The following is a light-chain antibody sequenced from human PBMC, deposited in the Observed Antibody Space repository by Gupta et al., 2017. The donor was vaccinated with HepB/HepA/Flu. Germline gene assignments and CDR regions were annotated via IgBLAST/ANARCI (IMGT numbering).Light chain of an antibody. V-gene: IGLV1-44*01. CDR1: SSNIGSNT. Sequence: QSVLTQPPSASGTPGQRVTISCSGSSSNIGSNTVNWYQQLPGTAPKLLIHSNNQRPAGGPDRFSGSKSGTSASLAISGLQSEDEADYYCAAWDDSLNGHVVFGGGTKLTVL. CDR3: AAWDDSLNGHVV. CDR2: SNN. J-gene: IGLJ2*01.